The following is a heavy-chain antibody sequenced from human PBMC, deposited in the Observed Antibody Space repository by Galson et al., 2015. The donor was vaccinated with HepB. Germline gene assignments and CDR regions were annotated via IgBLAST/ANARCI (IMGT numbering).Heavy chain of an antibody. CDR2: IWKDGSNK. CDR1: GFAFGNYG. CDR3: ARDGRYYGTDLGAHH. J-gene: IGHJ1*01. V-gene: IGHV3-33*01. D-gene: IGHD3-10*01. Sequence: SLRLSCAASGFAFGNYGMHWVRQAPGKGLEWMALIWKDGSNKHYADSVKGRFTVSRDNSKNTLYPEMNNLRAEDTAVYYCARDGRYYGTDLGAHHWGQGTLVVVSS.